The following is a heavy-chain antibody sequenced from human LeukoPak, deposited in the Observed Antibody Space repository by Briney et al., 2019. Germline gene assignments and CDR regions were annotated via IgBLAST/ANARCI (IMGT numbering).Heavy chain of an antibody. J-gene: IGHJ4*02. V-gene: IGHV4-59*01. Sequence: TSETLSLTCIVSGGSISSYYWSWIRQPPGKGLEWIGYIHYSGSTNYNPSLKSRVTISVDTSKNQFSLKLSSVTAADTAVYYCARAEIIGEFDYWGQGTLVTVSS. CDR3: ARAEIIGEFDY. CDR1: GGSISSYY. D-gene: IGHD7-27*01. CDR2: IHYSGST.